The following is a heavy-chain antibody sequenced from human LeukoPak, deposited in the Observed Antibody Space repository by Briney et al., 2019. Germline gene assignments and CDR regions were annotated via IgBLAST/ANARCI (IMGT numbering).Heavy chain of an antibody. D-gene: IGHD3-10*01. CDR3: ARAPGLLWFGELLSARDAFDI. V-gene: IGHV6-1*01. CDR1: GDSVSSNSAA. Sequence: SQTLSLTCAISGDSVSSNSAAWNWIRQSPSRGLEWLGRTYYRSKWYNDYAVSVKSRITINPDTSKNQFSLQLNSVTPEDTAVYYCARAPGLLWFGELLSARDAFDIWGQGTMVTVSS. J-gene: IGHJ3*02. CDR2: TYYRSKWYN.